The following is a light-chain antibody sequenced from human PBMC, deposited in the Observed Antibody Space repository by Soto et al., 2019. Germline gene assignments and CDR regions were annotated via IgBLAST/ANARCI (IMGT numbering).Light chain of an antibody. CDR2: GAS. CDR3: QQYSSYELT. CDR1: ESVSNS. V-gene: IGKV3-15*01. J-gene: IGKJ5*01. Sequence: IEVTQTPLNRSLSRGGRATSSCRASESVSNSLAWYQQKAGQAPRLLIYGASTRATGIPARFSGSGSGTEFTLTMSSLQSEDFAVYYCQQYSSYELTFGQGTRLEIK.